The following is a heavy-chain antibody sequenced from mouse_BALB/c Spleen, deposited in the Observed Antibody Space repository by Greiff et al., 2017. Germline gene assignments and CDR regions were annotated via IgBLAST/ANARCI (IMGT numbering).Heavy chain of an antibody. CDR3: ARGGITTTSLYAMDY. CDR2: ISSGGST. J-gene: IGHJ4*01. CDR1: GFTFSSYA. D-gene: IGHD2-4*01. V-gene: IGHV5-6-5*01. Sequence: EVQGVESGGGLVKPGGSLKLSCAASGFTFSSYAMSWVRQTPEKRLEWVASISSGGSTYYPDSVKGRFTISRDNARNILYLQMSSLRSEDTAMYYCARGGITTTSLYAMDYWGQGTSVTVSS.